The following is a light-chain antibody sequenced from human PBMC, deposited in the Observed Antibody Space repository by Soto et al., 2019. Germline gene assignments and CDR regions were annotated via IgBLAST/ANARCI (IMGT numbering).Light chain of an antibody. CDR3: QQRSSWPPYT. V-gene: IGKV3-11*01. J-gene: IGKJ2*01. CDR2: DAS. CDR1: QSVSIY. Sequence: EIVLTQSPAALSLSPGERATLSCRASQSVSIYLSWYQKKPGQDPRLLIYDASNRATGIPARFSGSGSGTDFTLTISSLEPEDFAVYYCQQRSSWPPYTFGQGTALEIK.